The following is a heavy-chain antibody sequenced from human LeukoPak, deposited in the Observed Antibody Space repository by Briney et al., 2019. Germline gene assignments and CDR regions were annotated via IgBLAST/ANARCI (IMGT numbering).Heavy chain of an antibody. D-gene: IGHD1-1*01. Sequence: GGSLRLSFAASGFTFSNYAMHWVRQAPGKGLEWVAVISYDGSNKYYADSVKGRFTISRDNSKNTLYLQMNSLRAEDTAVYYCARSWTTEDYFDYWGQGTLVTVSS. CDR1: GFTFSNYA. V-gene: IGHV3-30*04. J-gene: IGHJ4*02. CDR2: ISYDGSNK. CDR3: ARSWTTEDYFDY.